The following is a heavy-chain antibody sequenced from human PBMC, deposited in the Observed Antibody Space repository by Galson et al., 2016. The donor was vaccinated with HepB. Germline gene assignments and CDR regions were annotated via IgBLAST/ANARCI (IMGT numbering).Heavy chain of an antibody. CDR2: IFSGGST. CDR3: ARASISHFDF. Sequence: SLRLSCAASDSTVNSHYLTWVRQAPGKGLEWVSIIFSGGSTFYADSVKGRFTISRDDSKNTLYLQMDSLRDEDTAVYFCARASISHFDFWGQGILVTVSS. CDR1: DSTVNSHY. V-gene: IGHV3-53*01. J-gene: IGHJ4*02.